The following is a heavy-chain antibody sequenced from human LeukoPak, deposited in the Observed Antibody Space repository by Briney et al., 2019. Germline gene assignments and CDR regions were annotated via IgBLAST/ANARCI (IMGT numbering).Heavy chain of an antibody. V-gene: IGHV1-2*02. D-gene: IGHD2-15*01. J-gene: IGHJ6*03. CDR3: ARDGYCSGGSCYITRTYYYYYYMDV. CDR2: ITPNSGGT. CDR1: GYTFTGYY. Sequence: ASVTVSCKASGYTFTGYYLHWVRQAPGQGLEWMGWITPNSGGTNYAQRFQGRVTMTRDTSISTAYMELSRLRSDDTAVYYCARDGYCSGGSCYITRTYYYYYYMDVWGKGTTVTVSS.